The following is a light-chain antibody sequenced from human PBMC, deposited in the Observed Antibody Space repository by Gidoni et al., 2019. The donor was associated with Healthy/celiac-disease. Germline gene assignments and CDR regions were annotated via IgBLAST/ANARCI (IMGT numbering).Light chain of an antibody. Sequence: EMVLTHSPGTLSLSPGERATLSGRASQSVSSSYLAWYQQKPGQAPRLLIYGASSRATGIPDRFSGSGSGTDFTLTISRLEPEDFAVYYCQQYGSSPLYSFGQGTKLEIK. CDR1: QSVSSSY. V-gene: IGKV3-20*01. CDR2: GAS. CDR3: QQYGSSPLYS. J-gene: IGKJ2*03.